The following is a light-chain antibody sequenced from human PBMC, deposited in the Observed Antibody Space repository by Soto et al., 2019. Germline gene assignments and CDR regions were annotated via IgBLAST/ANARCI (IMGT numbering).Light chain of an antibody. CDR2: LNSDGSH. Sequence: QSVLTQSPSASASLGASVKLTCTLSSGHSTFAIAWHQQQPGKGPRYLMKLNSDGSHSKGDGIPDRFSGSSSGAERYLSISSLQSEDEADYYCQTWAPGIVVFGGGTKLTVL. J-gene: IGLJ2*01. CDR1: SGHSTFA. CDR3: QTWAPGIVV. V-gene: IGLV4-69*01.